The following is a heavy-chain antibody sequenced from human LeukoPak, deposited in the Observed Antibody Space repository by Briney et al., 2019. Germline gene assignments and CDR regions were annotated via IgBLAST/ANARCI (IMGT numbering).Heavy chain of an antibody. Sequence: KPSQTLSLTCTVAGGSISSYYWSWIRQPPGKGLEWIGYIYYSGSTTYNPSLKSRVTISVDTSKNQFSLKLSSVTAADTGVYYCARDMGSRSGRGAFDIWGQGTMVTVSS. CDR1: GGSISSYY. CDR3: ARDMGSRSGRGAFDI. CDR2: IYYSGST. D-gene: IGHD3-10*01. V-gene: IGHV4-59*12. J-gene: IGHJ3*02.